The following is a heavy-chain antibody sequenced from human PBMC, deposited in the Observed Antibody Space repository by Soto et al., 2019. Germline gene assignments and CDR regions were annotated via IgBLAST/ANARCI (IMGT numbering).Heavy chain of an antibody. CDR2: IYYSGST. J-gene: IGHJ5*02. CDR1: GGSISSYY. CDR3: ARSYDFWSGYYVNWFDP. Sequence: SETLSLTCTVSGGSISSYYWSWIRQPPGKGLEWIGYIYYSGSTNYNPSLKSRVTISVDTSKNQFSLKLSSVTAADTAVYYCARSYDFWSGYYVNWFDPWGQGTLVTVSS. V-gene: IGHV4-59*08. D-gene: IGHD3-3*01.